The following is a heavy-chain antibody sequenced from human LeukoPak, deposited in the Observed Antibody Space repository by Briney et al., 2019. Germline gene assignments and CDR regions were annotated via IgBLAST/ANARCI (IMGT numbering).Heavy chain of an antibody. V-gene: IGHV4-39*07. CDR3: ARGKVEMATIDAFDI. CDR2: IYYSGST. CDR1: GGSISSSSYS. Sequence: SETLSLTCTVSGGSISSSSYSWGWIRQPPGKGLEWIGSIYYSGSTYYNPSLKSRVTISVDTSKNQFSLKLSSVTAADTAVYYCARGKVEMATIDAFDIWGQGTMVTVSS. D-gene: IGHD5-24*01. J-gene: IGHJ3*02.